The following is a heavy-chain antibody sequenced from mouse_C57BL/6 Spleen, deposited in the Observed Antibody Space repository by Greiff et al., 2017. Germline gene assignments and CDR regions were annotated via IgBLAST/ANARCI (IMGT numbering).Heavy chain of an antibody. J-gene: IGHJ4*01. CDR3: AREREGHYAMDY. CDR2: ISSGSSTI. D-gene: IGHD3-3*01. V-gene: IGHV5-17*01. Sequence: DVKLVESGGGLVKPGGSLKLSCAASGFTFSDYGMHWVRQAPEKGLEWVAYISSGSSTIYYADTVKGRFTISRDNAKNTLFLQMTSLRSEDTAMYYCAREREGHYAMDYWGQGTSVTVSS. CDR1: GFTFSDYG.